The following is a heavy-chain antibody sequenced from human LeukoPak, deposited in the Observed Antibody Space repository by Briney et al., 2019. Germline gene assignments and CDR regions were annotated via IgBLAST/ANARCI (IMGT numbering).Heavy chain of an antibody. V-gene: IGHV3-23*01. J-gene: IGHJ3*02. CDR3: AKGLYDSRDAFDI. CDR2: ISGSGGST. D-gene: IGHD3-22*01. CDR1: GFTFSSYA. Sequence: GGSLRLSCAASGFTFSSYAMGWVRQAPGKGLEWVSAISGSGGSTYYADSVKGRFTISRDNSKNTLYLQMNSLRAEDTAVYYCAKGLYDSRDAFDIWGQGTMVTVSS.